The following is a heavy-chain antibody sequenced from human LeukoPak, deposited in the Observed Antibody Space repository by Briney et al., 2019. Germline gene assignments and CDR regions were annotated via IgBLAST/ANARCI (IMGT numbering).Heavy chain of an antibody. J-gene: IGHJ6*02. V-gene: IGHV3-30-3*01. Sequence: GALRLSCAASGFTFSSYAMHRVRQAPGKGLEWVAVISYDGSNKYYADSVEGRFTISRDNSKNTLYLQMNSLRAEDTAVYYCARGITIFGVALYGMDVWGQGTTVTVSS. CDR2: ISYDGSNK. D-gene: IGHD3-3*01. CDR1: GFTFSSYA. CDR3: ARGITIFGVALYGMDV.